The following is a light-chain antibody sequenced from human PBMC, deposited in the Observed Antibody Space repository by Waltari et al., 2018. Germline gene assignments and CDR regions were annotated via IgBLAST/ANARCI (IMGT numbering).Light chain of an antibody. CDR2: GTG. CDR1: GSNIGEGYD. CDR3: QSYDTSLSVV. V-gene: IGLV1-40*01. Sequence: QSVLTQPPSVSGAPGQRVTISCTGSGSNIGEGYDVHWYQQLPGKAPKLLICGTGTRPWGVPDRYFGSQSGTSASLAITWLQAEDEADYYCQSYDTSLSVVFGGGTKLTVL. J-gene: IGLJ2*01.